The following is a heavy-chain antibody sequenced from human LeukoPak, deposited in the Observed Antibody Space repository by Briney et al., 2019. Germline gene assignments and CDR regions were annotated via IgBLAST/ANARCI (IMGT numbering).Heavy chain of an antibody. CDR1: GFTFGDYA. V-gene: IGHV3-9*01. Sequence: GGSLRLSCAASGFTFGDYAMHWVRQAPGKGLEWVSGVTWNSGSKGYADSVKGRFTISRDNVKNSLYLQMNSLRAEDTALYYCANANSNWYFDLWGRGTLVSVSS. J-gene: IGHJ2*01. CDR3: ANANSNWYFDL. CDR2: VTWNSGSK.